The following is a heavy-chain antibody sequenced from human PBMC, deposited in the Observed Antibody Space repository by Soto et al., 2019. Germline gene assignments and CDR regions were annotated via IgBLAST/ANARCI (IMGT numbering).Heavy chain of an antibody. V-gene: IGHV5-10-1*01. J-gene: IGHJ4*02. CDR2: IDPSDSYT. D-gene: IGHD3-10*01. Sequence: GDSLKISCKGSGYGFTSYWISWVRQMPGKGLEWMGRIDPSDSYTNYSPSFQGHVTISADKSISTAYLQWSSLKASDTAMYYCETIPMVRGVSPQVWDPDFGYRRKGTLVTVSS. CDR3: ETIPMVRGVSPQVWDPDFGY. CDR1: GYGFTSYW.